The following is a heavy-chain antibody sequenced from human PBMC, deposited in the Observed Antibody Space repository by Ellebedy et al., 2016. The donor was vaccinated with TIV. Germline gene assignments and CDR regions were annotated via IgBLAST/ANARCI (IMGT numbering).Heavy chain of an antibody. CDR3: TAGYSTFDF. CDR2: ISGDGKTI. J-gene: IGHJ4*02. Sequence: GGSLRLSCAASGSTFSTFEMNWVRQAPGRGLEWVAYISGDGKTIYYADSVKGRFTISRDNARNSLYLHMNSLRADDTALYYCTAGYSTFDFWGQGTLVTVSS. V-gene: IGHV3-48*03. CDR1: GSTFSTFE. D-gene: IGHD5-18*01.